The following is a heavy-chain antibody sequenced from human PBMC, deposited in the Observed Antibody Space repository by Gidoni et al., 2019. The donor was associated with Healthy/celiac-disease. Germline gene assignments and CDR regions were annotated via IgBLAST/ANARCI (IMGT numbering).Heavy chain of an antibody. CDR3: ARGFRKGVMVGAFDI. J-gene: IGHJ3*02. Sequence: QVQLVESGGGVVQPGRSLRPSCAAFGFPFSSYAMHWVRQAPGKGLEWVAVISYDGSNKYYADSVKGRFTISRDNSKNTLYLQMNSLRAEDTAVYYCARGFRKGVMVGAFDIWGQGTMVTVSS. CDR1: GFPFSSYA. V-gene: IGHV3-30-3*01. CDR2: ISYDGSNK. D-gene: IGHD3-16*02.